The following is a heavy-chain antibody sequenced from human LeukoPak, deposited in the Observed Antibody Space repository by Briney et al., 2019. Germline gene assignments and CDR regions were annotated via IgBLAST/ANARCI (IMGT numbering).Heavy chain of an antibody. CDR1: GGSISSSSYY. V-gene: IGHV4-39*02. D-gene: IGHD3-10*01. CDR2: SYYSGST. CDR3: ARETRDYYGSGSYSGGGFDP. J-gene: IGHJ5*02. Sequence: PETLSLTCTVSGGSISSSSYYWGWSRQAPGKGLEWSGSSYYSGSTYYNPSLKSRVTISVDTSKNQFSLKLSSVTAADTAVYYCARETRDYYGSGSYSGGGFDPWGQGTLVTVSS.